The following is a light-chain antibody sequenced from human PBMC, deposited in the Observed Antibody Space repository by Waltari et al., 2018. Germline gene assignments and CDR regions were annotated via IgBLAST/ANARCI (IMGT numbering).Light chain of an antibody. Sequence: DTQMTQSPSSLSASIGDRVTITCRASRDIGILVNWYTQKPGQAPKLLIYSASNLATGVPARFSGSGSATEFTFTITSLQPEDIATYYCQHCDTCPITFGQGTRLEIK. CDR2: SAS. CDR3: QHCDTCPIT. CDR1: RDIGIL. V-gene: IGKV1-33*01. J-gene: IGKJ5*01.